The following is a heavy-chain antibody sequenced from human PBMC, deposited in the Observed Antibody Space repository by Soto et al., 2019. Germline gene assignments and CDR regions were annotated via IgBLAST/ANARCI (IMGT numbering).Heavy chain of an antibody. CDR2: IYHSGST. D-gene: IGHD3-3*01. CDR3: ARRLGQMYGVVNSDGFDI. V-gene: IGHV4-59*08. J-gene: IGHJ3*02. CDR1: GGSMSGYY. Sequence: QVQLQESGPGLVKPSETLSLTCTVSGGSMSGYYWSWIRQPPGKGLEWIGYIYHSGSTTYNPSLKCRVSISVDTSKNQFSLNVSSVTAADTAVYYGARRLGQMYGVVNSDGFDIWGQGTMVTVSS.